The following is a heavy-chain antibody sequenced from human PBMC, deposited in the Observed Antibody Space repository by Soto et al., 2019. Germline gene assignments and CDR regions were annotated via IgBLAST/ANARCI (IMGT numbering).Heavy chain of an antibody. CDR1: GFPFSSYG. CDR2: IWYDGSNK. CDR3: ASSIN. V-gene: IGHV3-33*01. J-gene: IGHJ4*02. Sequence: GGSLRLSCAASGFPFSSYGMHWVRQAPGKGLDWVAVIWYDGSNKDYAESVKGRFTISRDNSKNTLYLQMNSPRADDTAVYYCASSINWGQGTPVTVSS.